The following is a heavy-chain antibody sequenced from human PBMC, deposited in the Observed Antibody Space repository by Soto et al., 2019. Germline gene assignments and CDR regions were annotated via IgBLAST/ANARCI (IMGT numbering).Heavy chain of an antibody. CDR3: ARASGTTVTTRYFDD. CDR2: ISSSGSTI. CDR1: GFTFSDYY. V-gene: IGHV3-11*01. Sequence: GGSLRLSCAASGFTFSDYYMSWIRQAPGKGLEWVSYISSSGSTIYYADSVKGRFTISRDNAKNSLYLQMNSLRAEDTAVYYCARASGTTVTTRYFDDWGQGTLVTVSS. D-gene: IGHD4-17*01. J-gene: IGHJ4*02.